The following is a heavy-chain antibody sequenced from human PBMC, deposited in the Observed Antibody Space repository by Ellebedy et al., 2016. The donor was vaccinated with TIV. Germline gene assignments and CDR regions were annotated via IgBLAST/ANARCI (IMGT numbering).Heavy chain of an antibody. Sequence: MPSETLSLTCTVSGASISSYFWAWIRQPPGMGLDYIGYFSYTGSTNYSPSLNSRVSISVDTSKNQFSLKLSSVTAADTAVYYCARRKVRSGPAFDYWGQGTLVTVSS. V-gene: IGHV4-59*08. CDR2: FSYTGST. D-gene: IGHD3-10*01. CDR3: ARRKVRSGPAFDY. J-gene: IGHJ4*02. CDR1: GASISSYF.